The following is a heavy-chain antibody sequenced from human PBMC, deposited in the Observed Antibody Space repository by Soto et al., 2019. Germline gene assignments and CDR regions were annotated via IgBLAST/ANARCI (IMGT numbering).Heavy chain of an antibody. CDR3: ARERLRYFDWLFTAYDY. D-gene: IGHD3-9*01. Sequence: GSLRLSCAASGFTFSSYSMNWVRQAPGKGLEWVSSISSSSSYIYYADSVKGRFTISRDNAKNSLYLQMNSLRAEDTAVYYCARERLRYFDWLFTAYDYWGQGTLVTVSS. J-gene: IGHJ4*02. CDR2: ISSSSSYI. V-gene: IGHV3-21*01. CDR1: GFTFSSYS.